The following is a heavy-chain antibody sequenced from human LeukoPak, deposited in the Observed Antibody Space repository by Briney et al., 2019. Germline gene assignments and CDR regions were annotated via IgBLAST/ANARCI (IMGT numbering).Heavy chain of an antibody. CDR2: IYYSGST. J-gene: IGHJ3*02. Sequence: SETLSLTCTVSGGSISSYYWSWIRQPPGKGLQWIGYIYYSGSTNYNPSLKSRVTISVDTSKNQFSLKLSSVTAADTAVYYCAREPGYCSGGSCFDAFDIWGQGTMVTVSS. CDR1: GGSISSYY. V-gene: IGHV4-59*01. CDR3: AREPGYCSGGSCFDAFDI. D-gene: IGHD2-15*01.